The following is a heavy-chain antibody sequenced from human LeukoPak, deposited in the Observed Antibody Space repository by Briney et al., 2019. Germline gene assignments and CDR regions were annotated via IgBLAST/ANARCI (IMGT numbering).Heavy chain of an antibody. J-gene: IGHJ2*01. V-gene: IGHV4-34*01. CDR1: GGSFSGYY. CDR2: INHSGST. Sequence: SETLSLTCAVYGGSFSGYYWSWIRQPPGKGLEWIGGINHSGSTNYNPSLKSRVIISVDTSKNQFSLKLSSVTAADTAVYYCAREGSSWYWGTATRGWYFDLWGRGTLVTVSS. D-gene: IGHD6-13*01. CDR3: AREGSSWYWGTATRGWYFDL.